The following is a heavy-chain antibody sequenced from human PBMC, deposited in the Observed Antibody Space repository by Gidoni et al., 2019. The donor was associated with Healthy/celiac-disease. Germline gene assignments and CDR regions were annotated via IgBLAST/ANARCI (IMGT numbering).Heavy chain of an antibody. CDR2: IYSGGST. V-gene: IGHV3-66*01. D-gene: IGHD6-19*01. CDR3: AGAVAGGRLTSTLDY. Sequence: EVQLVDSGGGFVQPGGSMRLSCAASGFTVSSNYMSWVRQAPGKGLEWVSVIYSGGSTYYADSVKGRFTISRDKSKNTLYLQMNSLRAEDTAVYYCAGAVAGGRLTSTLDYWGQGTLVTVSS. J-gene: IGHJ4*02. CDR1: GFTVSSNY.